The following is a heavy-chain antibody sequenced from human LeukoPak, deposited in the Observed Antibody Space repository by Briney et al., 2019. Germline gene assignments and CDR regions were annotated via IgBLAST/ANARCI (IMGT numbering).Heavy chain of an antibody. D-gene: IGHD2-15*01. Sequence: SETLSLTCTVSGDSISSSSYYWGWIRQPPGKGLEWIGSIYYSGSTYYNPSLKSRVTISVDTSKNQFSLKLSSVTAADTAVYYSARVKVVGGNYMDVWGKGTTVTVSS. V-gene: IGHV4-39*07. CDR1: GDSISSSSYY. J-gene: IGHJ6*03. CDR2: IYYSGST. CDR3: ARVKVVGGNYMDV.